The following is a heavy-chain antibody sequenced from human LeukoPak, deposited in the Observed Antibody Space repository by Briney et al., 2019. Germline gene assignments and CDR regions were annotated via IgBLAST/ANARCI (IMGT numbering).Heavy chain of an antibody. V-gene: IGHV3-11*06. Sequence: GRFTISRDNVKNSLYLQMNSLRAEDTAVYYCARDLGAFDIWGQGTMVTVSS. J-gene: IGHJ3*02. CDR3: ARDLGAFDI.